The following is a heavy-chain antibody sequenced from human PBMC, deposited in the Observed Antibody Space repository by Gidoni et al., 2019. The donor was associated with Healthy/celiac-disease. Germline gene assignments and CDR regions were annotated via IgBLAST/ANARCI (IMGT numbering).Heavy chain of an antibody. CDR1: GGSFSGYY. Sequence: QVQLQQWGAGLLTPSETLSLTCAVYGGSFSGYYWSWIRQPPGKGLEWIGEITHSGSTNYNPSLKSRVTISVDTSKNQFALKLSSVTAAETAGYYCARGRSGHYYDSSAWFDPWGQGTLVTVSS. CDR2: ITHSGST. D-gene: IGHD3-22*01. CDR3: ARGRSGHYYDSSAWFDP. J-gene: IGHJ5*02. V-gene: IGHV4-34*01.